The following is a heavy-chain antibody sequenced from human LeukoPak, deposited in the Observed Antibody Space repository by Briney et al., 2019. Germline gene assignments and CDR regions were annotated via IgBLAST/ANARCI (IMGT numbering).Heavy chain of an antibody. V-gene: IGHV1-18*01. J-gene: IGHJ3*02. CDR2: ISAYNGNT. CDR3: ARNIWFGESADAFDI. CDR1: GYTFTSNG. Sequence: ASVKVSCKASGYTFTSNGISWVRQAPGQGLEWMGWISAYNGNTNYAQKFQGRVTMTRDKSIRTAYMELSRLTSDDTAVYYCARNIWFGESADAFDIWGQGTMVTVSS. D-gene: IGHD3-10*01.